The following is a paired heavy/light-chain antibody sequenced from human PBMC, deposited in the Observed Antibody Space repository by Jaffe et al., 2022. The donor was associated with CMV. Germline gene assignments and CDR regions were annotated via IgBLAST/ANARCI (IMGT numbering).Heavy chain of an antibody. CDR1: GYTFTSYG. D-gene: IGHD1-7*01. V-gene: IGHV1-18*01. CDR3: ARDRLTGTTPWLYYYYYGMDV. J-gene: IGHJ6*02. Sequence: QVQLVQSGAEVKKPGASVKVSCKASGYTFTSYGISWVRQAPGQGLEWMGWISAYNGNTNYAQKLQGRVTMTTDTSTSTAYMELRSLRSDDTAVYYCARDRLTGTTPWLYYYYYGMDVWGQGTTVTVSS. CDR2: ISAYNGNT.
Light chain of an antibody. V-gene: IGKV3-20*01. J-gene: IGKJ4*01. CDR1: QSVSSSY. CDR2: GAS. Sequence: EIVLTQSPGTLSLSPGERATLSCRASQSVSSSYLAWYQQKPGQAPRLLIYGASSRATGIPDRFSGSGSGTDFTLTISRLEPEDFAVYYCQQYGSSPRLTFGGGTKVEIK. CDR3: QQYGSSPRLT.